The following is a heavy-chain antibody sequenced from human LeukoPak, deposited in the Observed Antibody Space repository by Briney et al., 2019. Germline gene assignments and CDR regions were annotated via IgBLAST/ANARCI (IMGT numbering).Heavy chain of an antibody. CDR2: IGSAGINT. CDR1: GFTFSDYT. Sequence: GGSLRLSCAASGFTFSDYTLNWVRQAPGKGLEWVSAIGSAGINTYYADSVKGRFTISRDNSKDILYLQMKSLRVEDTAVYFCATSRAYIDNWGQGTLVTVSS. J-gene: IGHJ4*02. V-gene: IGHV3-23*01. CDR3: ATSRAYIDN.